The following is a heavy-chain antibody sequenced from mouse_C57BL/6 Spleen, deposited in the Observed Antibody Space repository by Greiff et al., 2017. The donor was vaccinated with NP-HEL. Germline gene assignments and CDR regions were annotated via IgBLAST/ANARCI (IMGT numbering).Heavy chain of an antibody. CDR2: IYPGDGDT. CDR3: ARAGPHYYAMDY. CDR1: GYAFSSSW. Sequence: VMLVESGPELVKPGASVKISCKASGYAFSSSWMNWVKQRPGKGLEWIGRIYPGDGDTNYNGKFKGKATLTADKSSSTAYMQLSSLTSEDSAVYFCARAGPHYYAMDYWGQGTSVTVSA. J-gene: IGHJ4*01. V-gene: IGHV1-82*01.